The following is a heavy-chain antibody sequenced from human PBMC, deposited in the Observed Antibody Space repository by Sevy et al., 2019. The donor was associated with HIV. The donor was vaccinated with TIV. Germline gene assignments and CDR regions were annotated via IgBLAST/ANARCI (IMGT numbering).Heavy chain of an antibody. D-gene: IGHD2-8*01. CDR2: ISAYNGNT. CDR1: GYTFTSYA. CDR3: ARPPGTSGRDAFDI. Sequence: ASVKVSYKASGYTFTSYAISWVRQAPGQGLEWMGWISAYNGNTNYAQKLQGRVTMTTDTSTSTAYMELRSLGSDDTAVYYCARPPGTSGRDAFDIWGQGTMVTVSS. V-gene: IGHV1-18*04. J-gene: IGHJ3*02.